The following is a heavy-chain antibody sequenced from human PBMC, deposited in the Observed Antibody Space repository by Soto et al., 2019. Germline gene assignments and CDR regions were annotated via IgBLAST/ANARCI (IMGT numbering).Heavy chain of an antibody. J-gene: IGHJ6*02. CDR1: GYTFTGYY. CDR3: AREAFDMVRGVATYGMDV. V-gene: IGHV1-2*02. Sequence: GASVKVSCKASGYTFTGYYMHWVRQAPGQGLEWMGWINPNSGGTNYAQKFQGRVTTTRDTSISTAYMELSRLRSDDTAVYYCAREAFDMVRGVATYGMDVWGQGTTVTVSS. D-gene: IGHD3-10*01. CDR2: INPNSGGT.